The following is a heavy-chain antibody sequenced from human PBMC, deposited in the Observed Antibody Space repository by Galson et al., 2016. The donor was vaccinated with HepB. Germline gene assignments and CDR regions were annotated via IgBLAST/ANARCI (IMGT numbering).Heavy chain of an antibody. J-gene: IGHJ4*02. CDR2: IRQDGRET. D-gene: IGHD2-2*01. Sequence: SLRLSCAVSGFSFNDHWTSRVRQAPGKGLEWVANIRQDGRETAYVDAVAGRFTISRDNARNSLSLHMRSLGAEDTAVYFCARESYCSSTSCDGKLDYWGQGTLVTVSS. CDR3: ARESYCSSTSCDGKLDY. CDR1: GFSFNDHW. V-gene: IGHV3-7*01.